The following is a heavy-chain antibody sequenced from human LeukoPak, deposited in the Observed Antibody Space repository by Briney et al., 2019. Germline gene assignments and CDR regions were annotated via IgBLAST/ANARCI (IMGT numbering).Heavy chain of an antibody. Sequence: SETLSLTCTVSGGSISSYYWSWIRQPPGKGLEWIGEINHSGSTNYNPSLKSRVTISVDTSKNQFSLKLSSVTAADTAVYYCARGRYCSSTSCYTTPYVLRHWGQGTLVTVSS. J-gene: IGHJ1*01. CDR1: GGSISSYY. V-gene: IGHV4-34*01. D-gene: IGHD2-2*02. CDR2: INHSGST. CDR3: ARGRYCSSTSCYTTPYVLRH.